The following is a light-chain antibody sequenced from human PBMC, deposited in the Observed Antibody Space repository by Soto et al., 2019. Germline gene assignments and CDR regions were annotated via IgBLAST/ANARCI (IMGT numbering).Light chain of an antibody. CDR3: SSYTSATTYV. J-gene: IGLJ1*01. CDR1: SSDVGGSDY. Sequence: QSALTQPASVSGSPGQSITISCTGTSSDVGGSDYVSWYQHHPGKAPKVIIYNVSNRPSGVSNRFSGSKSRNTASLTISGLQAEDEADYYCSSYTSATTYVFGTGTKLTVL. V-gene: IGLV2-14*03. CDR2: NVS.